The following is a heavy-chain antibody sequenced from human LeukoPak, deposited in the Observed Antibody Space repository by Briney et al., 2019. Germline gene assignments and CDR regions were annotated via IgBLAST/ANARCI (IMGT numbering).Heavy chain of an antibody. Sequence: TLSLTCTVSGGSISSGGYYWSWIRQPPGKGLEWIGYIYHSGSTYYNPSLKSRVTISVDRSKNQFSLNLRSVTAADTAVYYCVRQSQIYDFWGQGTLVTVSS. D-gene: IGHD2/OR15-2a*01. CDR3: VRQSQIYDF. V-gene: IGHV4-30-2*01. J-gene: IGHJ4*02. CDR2: IYHSGST. CDR1: GGSISSGGYY.